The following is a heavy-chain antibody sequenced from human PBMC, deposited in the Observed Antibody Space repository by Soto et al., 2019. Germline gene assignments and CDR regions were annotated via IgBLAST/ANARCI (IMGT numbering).Heavy chain of an antibody. CDR3: ARASSSWYSGYYYYYGMDV. D-gene: IGHD6-13*01. CDR2: ISYDGSNK. Sequence: GGSLRLSCAASGFTFSSYAMHWVRQAPGKGLEWVAVISYDGSNKYYADSVKGRFTISRDNSKNTLYLQMNSLRAEDTAVYYCARASSSWYSGYYYYYGMDVWGQGTTVTVSS. V-gene: IGHV3-30-3*01. J-gene: IGHJ6*02. CDR1: GFTFSSYA.